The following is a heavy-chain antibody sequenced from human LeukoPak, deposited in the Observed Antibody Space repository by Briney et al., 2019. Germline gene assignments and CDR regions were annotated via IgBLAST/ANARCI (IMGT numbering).Heavy chain of an antibody. CDR1: GFTFSSYW. D-gene: IGHD3-3*01. Sequence: GGSLRLSCAASGFTFSSYWIHWVRQAPGKGLVWVSHINIDGTSTSYADSVRGRFTISRDNAKNTLYLQMNSLRAGDTAVYYCARSVRITIFVVDEDAFDLWGQGTMVTVSS. CDR2: INIDGTST. V-gene: IGHV3-74*01. J-gene: IGHJ3*01. CDR3: ARSVRITIFVVDEDAFDL.